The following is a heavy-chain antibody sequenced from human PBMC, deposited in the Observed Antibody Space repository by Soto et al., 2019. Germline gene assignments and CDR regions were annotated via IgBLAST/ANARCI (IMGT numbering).Heavy chain of an antibody. CDR1: GFTLSSYA. CDR2: ISGSGGTT. J-gene: IGHJ4*02. CDR3: AKDKGSSSWYFDY. Sequence: GGSLRLSCAASGFTLSSYAMSWVRQAPGKGLEWVSAISGSGGTTYYADSVKGRFTISRDNSKNTLYLQMNSLRAEDMAVYYCAKDKGSSSWYFDYWGQGTLVTVSS. V-gene: IGHV3-23*01. D-gene: IGHD6-13*01.